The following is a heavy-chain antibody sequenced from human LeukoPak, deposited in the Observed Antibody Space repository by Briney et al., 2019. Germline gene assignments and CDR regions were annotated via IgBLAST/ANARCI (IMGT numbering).Heavy chain of an antibody. J-gene: IGHJ2*01. V-gene: IGHV4-34*01. D-gene: IGHD2-8*02. Sequence: SETLSLTCAVYGGSFSGCYWSWIRQPPGKGLEWIGEINHSGSTNYNPSLKSRVTISVDTSKNQFSLKLTSVTAADTAVYYCAGYREYWDWHFDLWGRGAPVTVSP. CDR1: GGSFSGCY. CDR3: AGYREYWDWHFDL. CDR2: INHSGST.